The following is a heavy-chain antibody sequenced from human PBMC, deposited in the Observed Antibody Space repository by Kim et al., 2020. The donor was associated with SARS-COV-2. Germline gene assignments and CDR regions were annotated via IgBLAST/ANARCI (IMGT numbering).Heavy chain of an antibody. D-gene: IGHD4-17*01. J-gene: IGHJ3*02. CDR3: ARDRPTVTAFDI. Sequence: NYAQKFQGRVTITADKSTSTAYMELSSLRSEDTAVYYCARDRPTVTAFDIWGQGTMVTVSS. V-gene: IGHV1-69*04.